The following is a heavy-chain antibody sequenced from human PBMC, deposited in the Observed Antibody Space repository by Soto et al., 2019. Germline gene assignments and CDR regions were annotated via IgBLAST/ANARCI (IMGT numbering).Heavy chain of an antibody. CDR2: VYHSGST. J-gene: IGHJ6*02. V-gene: IGHV4-38-2*01. CDR1: CYSISSGFY. CDR3: ARAFYGDYAPYYYGMDV. Sequence: SETLSLTCGVSCYSISSGFYWGWIRQAPGKGLEWIGNVYHSGSTYYNPYNPSLKSRVTISVDTSKNQFSLRLRSVTAADTAVYYCARAFYGDYAPYYYGMDVWGQGTTVTVSS. D-gene: IGHD4-17*01.